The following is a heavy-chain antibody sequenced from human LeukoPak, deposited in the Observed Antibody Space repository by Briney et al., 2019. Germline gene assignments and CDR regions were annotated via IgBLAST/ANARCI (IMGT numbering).Heavy chain of an antibody. CDR1: GYTFTSYD. CDR2: MNPNSGNT. V-gene: IGHV1-8*01. J-gene: IGHJ6*02. CDR3: ARGKLERRGIYGMDV. Sequence: ASVKVSCKASGYTFTSYDINWVRQATGQGLEWMRWMNPNSGNTGYAQKFQGIVTMTRNTSISTAYMELSSLRSEDTAVYYCARGKLERRGIYGMDVWGQGTTVTVSS. D-gene: IGHD1-1*01.